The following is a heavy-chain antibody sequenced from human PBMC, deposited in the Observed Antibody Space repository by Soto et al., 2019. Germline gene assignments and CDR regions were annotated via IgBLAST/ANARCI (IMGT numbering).Heavy chain of an antibody. Sequence: SEILSLTCTVSGGSITSNTYYWAWVRQPPGKGLEWIGSLYYSGSTYYNAPLKSRVTISLDTSKNQFSLKLTSVTAADSAVYYCARQDGYNYGAYFDFWGLGTLVTVSS. CDR2: LYYSGST. CDR3: ARQDGYNYGAYFDF. CDR1: GGSITSNTYY. J-gene: IGHJ4*02. D-gene: IGHD5-12*01. V-gene: IGHV4-39*01.